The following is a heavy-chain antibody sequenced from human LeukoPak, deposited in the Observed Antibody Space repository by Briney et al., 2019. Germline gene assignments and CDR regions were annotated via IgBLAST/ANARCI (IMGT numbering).Heavy chain of an antibody. CDR3: AKHSGSYGRPLDY. V-gene: IGHV3-23*01. Sequence: GGSLRLSCVVSGFSVSNNYMSWVRQAPGKGLEWVSAISGSGGNTFYADSVKGRFTISRDNSKNTLCLQMNSLRAEDTAVYYCAKHSGSYGRPLDYWGQGTLVTVSS. CDR1: GFSVSNNY. CDR2: ISGSGGNT. D-gene: IGHD3-10*01. J-gene: IGHJ4*02.